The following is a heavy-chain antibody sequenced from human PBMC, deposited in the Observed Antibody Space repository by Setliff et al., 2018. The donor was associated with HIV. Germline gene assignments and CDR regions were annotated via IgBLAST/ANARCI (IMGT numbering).Heavy chain of an antibody. CDR3: AREDASGSARRFDP. CDR2: VSSRGDT. V-gene: IGHV4-4*07. D-gene: IGHD3-10*01. J-gene: IGHJ5*02. Sequence: SETLSLTCTVSDSGTYYWSWIRQPAGKGLEWIGRVSSRGDTNYNPSLKSRVTMSVDTSKNQFSLKLTSVTAADTAVYYCAREDASGSARRFDPWGQGTLVTVSS. CDR1: DSGTYY.